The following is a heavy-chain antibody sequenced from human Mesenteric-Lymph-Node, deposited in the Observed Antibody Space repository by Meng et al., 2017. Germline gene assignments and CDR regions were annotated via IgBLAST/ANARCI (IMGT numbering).Heavy chain of an antibody. Sequence: QVEAPPWGAGLLKPSETLSPTGVVKGGSLSGAYWNWIRQPPGKGLEWIGEIIHGGSPSYNPSLKSRVTISIDTSKNQLSLMLSSVTAADTAVYYCARRPTGIDYWGQGTLVTVSS. D-gene: IGHD2-8*02. CDR1: GGSLSGAY. V-gene: IGHV4-34*12. CDR3: ARRPTGIDY. CDR2: IIHGGSP. J-gene: IGHJ4*02.